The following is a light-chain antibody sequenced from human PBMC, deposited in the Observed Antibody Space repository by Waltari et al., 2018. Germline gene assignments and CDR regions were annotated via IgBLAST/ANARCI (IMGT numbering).Light chain of an antibody. CDR1: SPNIGSNY. J-gene: IGLJ2*01. CDR3: AAWDDSLSGVA. CDR2: RNN. V-gene: IGLV1-47*01. Sequence: QSVLTQPPSASGTPGQRVTISCSGSSPNIGSNYVYWYQQLPGTTPKLLIYRNNQRLSGVPDRFSGSKSGTSASLAISGLRSEDEADYYCAAWDDSLSGVALGGGTKLTVL.